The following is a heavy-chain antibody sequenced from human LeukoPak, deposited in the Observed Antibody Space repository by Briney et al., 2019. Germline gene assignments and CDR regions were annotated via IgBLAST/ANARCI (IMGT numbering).Heavy chain of an antibody. CDR2: IYSGGST. CDR3: ARGCSDGSCYDY. Sequence: GGSLRLSCAASRFTISSSYMNWVRQAPGKGLEWVSVIYSGGSTYYADSVKGRFTISRDNSKNTLYLQTNSLRAEDTAVYYCARGCSDGSCYDYWGQGTLVTVSS. J-gene: IGHJ4*02. CDR1: RFTISSSY. D-gene: IGHD2-15*01. V-gene: IGHV3-53*01.